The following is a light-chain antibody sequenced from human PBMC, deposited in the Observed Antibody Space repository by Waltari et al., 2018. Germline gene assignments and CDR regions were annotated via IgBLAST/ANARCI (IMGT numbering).Light chain of an antibody. J-gene: IGKJ2*01. CDR2: DAS. CDR3: QQRSNWTPHT. Sequence: EIVLTQSPATLSLSPGETATLSCRASQSVGTYLAWYQQKPAQAPRLLIYDASNRATGIPDRFRGSVSGTDFTLTISSLEPEDFALYYCQQRSNWTPHTFGQGARLEIK. V-gene: IGKV3-11*01. CDR1: QSVGTY.